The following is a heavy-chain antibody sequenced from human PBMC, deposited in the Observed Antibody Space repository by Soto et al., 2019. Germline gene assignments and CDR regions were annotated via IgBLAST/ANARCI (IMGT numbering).Heavy chain of an antibody. J-gene: IGHJ4*02. CDR2: IYGGGTT. Sequence: EVQLVESGGGLIQPGGSLRLSCAASGFAVSSKYMTWVRQAPGTGLEWVSVIYGGGTTYYADSVKGRFTISRDTSKNTLYLQMNSLRAEDTAMYYCVQTTGLPGFDFWGQGTLVTVSS. CDR3: VQTTGLPGFDF. CDR1: GFAVSSKY. V-gene: IGHV3-53*01. D-gene: IGHD1-1*01.